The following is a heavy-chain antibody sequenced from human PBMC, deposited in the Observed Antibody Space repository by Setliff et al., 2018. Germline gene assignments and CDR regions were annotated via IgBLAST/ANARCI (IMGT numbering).Heavy chain of an antibody. J-gene: IGHJ6*03. CDR3: ARAPGRQDYHYMEL. CDR1: GGSISNTYYY. Sequence: SETLSLTCTVSGGSISNTYYYWSWIRQPAGKGLEWIGHIYTSWSTNYNPSLKSRVTISVDTSKNQFSLKLSSVTAADTAVYYCARAPGRQDYHYMELWGKGTTVTVSS. CDR2: IYTSWST. V-gene: IGHV4-61*09. D-gene: IGHD2-15*01.